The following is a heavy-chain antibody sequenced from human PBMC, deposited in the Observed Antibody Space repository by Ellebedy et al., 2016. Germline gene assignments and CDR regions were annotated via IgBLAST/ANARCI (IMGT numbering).Heavy chain of an antibody. CDR1: GGSIGSYY. CDR3: ARGIGGSYEDF. CDR2: SSYTGGN. J-gene: IGHJ4*02. V-gene: IGHV4-59*01. D-gene: IGHD1-26*01. Sequence: SETLSLTCTVSGGSIGSYYWSWIRQPPGKGLEWIGHSSYTGGNNYNPSLKSRVTTSMDRSYNRFSLRLSSVTAADTAVYYCARGIGGSYEDFWGQGTLVTVSS.